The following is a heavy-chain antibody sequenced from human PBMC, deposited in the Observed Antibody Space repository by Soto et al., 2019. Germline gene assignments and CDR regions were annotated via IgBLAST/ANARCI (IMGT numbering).Heavy chain of an antibody. Sequence: PGGSLRLSCAASGFTFSNYAMSWVRQAPGKGLEWVSGISASGRDTYYADSVKDRFTISRDNSKNTVYLQVNSLRADDTAIYYCAKGKSSGWYYFDYWGQGT. CDR3: AKGKSSGWYYFDY. D-gene: IGHD6-19*01. CDR2: ISASGRDT. CDR1: GFTFSNYA. V-gene: IGHV3-23*01. J-gene: IGHJ4*02.